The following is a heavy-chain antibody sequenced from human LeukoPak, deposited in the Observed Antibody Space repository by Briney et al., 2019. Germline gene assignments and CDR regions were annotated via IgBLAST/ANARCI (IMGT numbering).Heavy chain of an antibody. CDR3: ARGRRVVRGVIIYYFDY. CDR2: MNPNSGNT. D-gene: IGHD3-10*01. Sequence: GASVKVSCKASGYTFTSYDINWVRQATGQGLEWMGWMNPNSGNTGYAQKFQGRVTMTRNTSISTAYMELSSLRSEDTAVYYCARGRRVVRGVIIYYFDYWGQGTLVTVSS. V-gene: IGHV1-8*01. J-gene: IGHJ4*02. CDR1: GYTFTSYD.